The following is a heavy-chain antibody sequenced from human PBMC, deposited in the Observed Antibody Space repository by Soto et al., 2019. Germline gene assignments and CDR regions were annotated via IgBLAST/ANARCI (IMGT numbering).Heavy chain of an antibody. V-gene: IGHV3-7*01. D-gene: IGHD6-13*01. Sequence: GGSLRLSCAASGFTFSTYWMSWVRQAPGKGLEWVANIKQDGGEKYYVDSVKGRVTISRDNAKNSLYLQMNSLRAEDTAVYYCARDLPGAAFDYWGRGTLVTVSS. CDR1: GFTFSTYW. CDR2: IKQDGGEK. J-gene: IGHJ4*02. CDR3: ARDLPGAAFDY.